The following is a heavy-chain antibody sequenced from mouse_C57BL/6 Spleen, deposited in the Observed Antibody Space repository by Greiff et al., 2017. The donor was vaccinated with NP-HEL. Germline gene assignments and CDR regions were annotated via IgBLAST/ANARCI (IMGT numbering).Heavy chain of an antibody. CDR2: IDPSDSET. D-gene: IGHD1-1*01. Sequence: QVQLQQPGAELVRPGSSVKLSCKASGYTFTSYWMHWVKQRPIQGLEWIGNIDPSDSETHYNQKFKDKATLTVDKSSSTAYMQLSSLTSEDSAVYYCARDFDYYGSWFAYWGQGTLVTVSA. CDR1: GYTFTSYW. J-gene: IGHJ3*01. CDR3: ARDFDYYGSWFAY. V-gene: IGHV1-52*01.